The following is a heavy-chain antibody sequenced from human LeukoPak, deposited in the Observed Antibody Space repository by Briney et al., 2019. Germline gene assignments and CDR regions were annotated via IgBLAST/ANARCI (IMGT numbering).Heavy chain of an antibody. Sequence: GGSLRLSCAASGFTFSSYGMHWVRQAPGKGLEWVAVISYDGSNKYYADSVKGRFTISRDSSKNTLYLQMNSLRAEDTAVYYCAKDSRDGFLPDYWGQGTLVTVSS. D-gene: IGHD5-24*01. V-gene: IGHV3-30*18. CDR1: GFTFSSYG. J-gene: IGHJ4*02. CDR2: ISYDGSNK. CDR3: AKDSRDGFLPDY.